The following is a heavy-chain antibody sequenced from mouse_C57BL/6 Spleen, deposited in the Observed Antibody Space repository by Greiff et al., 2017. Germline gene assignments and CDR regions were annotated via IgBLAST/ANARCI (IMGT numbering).Heavy chain of an antibody. Sequence: QVTLKESGPGLVAPSQSLSITCTVSGFSLTSYGVHWVRQPPGKGLEWLVVIWSDGSTTYNSALKSRLSISKDNSKSQVFLKMNSLQTDDTAMYYCARGSSYVGYFDYWGQGTTLTVSS. V-gene: IGHV2-6*03. CDR1: GFSLTSYG. CDR2: IWSDGST. D-gene: IGHD1-1*01. CDR3: ARGSSYVGYFDY. J-gene: IGHJ2*01.